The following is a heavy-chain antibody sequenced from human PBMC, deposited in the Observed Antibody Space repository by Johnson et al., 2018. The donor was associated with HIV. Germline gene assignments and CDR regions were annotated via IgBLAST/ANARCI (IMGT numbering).Heavy chain of an antibody. Sequence: VQLVESGGGVVQPGRSLRLSCAASGFTFSSYAMHWVRQAPGKGLEWVAVISYDGSNKYYADSVKGRFTISRDNSKNTLYLQMNSLRVEDTAMYYCARGPILEWLSGDGFDMWGQGTMVTVSS. CDR2: ISYDGSNK. CDR1: GFTFSSYA. D-gene: IGHD3-3*01. CDR3: ARGPILEWLSGDGFDM. J-gene: IGHJ3*02. V-gene: IGHV3-30*04.